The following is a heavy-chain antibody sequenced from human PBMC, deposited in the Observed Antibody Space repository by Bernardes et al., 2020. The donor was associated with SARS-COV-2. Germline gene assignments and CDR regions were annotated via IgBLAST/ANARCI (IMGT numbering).Heavy chain of an antibody. Sequence: SETLSLTCTVSGGSISSYYWSWIRQPPGKGLEWIGYIYYSGSTNYNPSLKSRVTISVDTSKNQFSLKLSSVTAADTAVYYCARVRDGDYHFNWFDPWGQGTLVTVSS. CDR1: GGSISSYY. D-gene: IGHD4-17*01. CDR2: IYYSGST. V-gene: IGHV4-59*01. J-gene: IGHJ5*02. CDR3: ARVRDGDYHFNWFDP.